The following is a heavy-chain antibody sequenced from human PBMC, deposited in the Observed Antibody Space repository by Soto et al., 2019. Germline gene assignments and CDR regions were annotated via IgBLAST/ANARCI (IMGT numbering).Heavy chain of an antibody. J-gene: IGHJ1*01. D-gene: IGHD5-18*01. CDR2: SSIGGDKT. CDR1: GFSFSSYS. Sequence: EVQLLESGGDLVPPGGSLRLSCAASGFSFSSYSFTWVRQAPGKGLEWVTGSSIGGDKTWHADSVKGRFTIARDNSKNTVYLKIKSLRVDDPAVYDCAKWDGYGEHWGQGTLVTVSS. V-gene: IGHV3-23*01. CDR3: AKWDGYGEH.